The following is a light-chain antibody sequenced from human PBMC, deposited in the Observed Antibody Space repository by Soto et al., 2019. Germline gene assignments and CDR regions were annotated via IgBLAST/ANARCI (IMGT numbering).Light chain of an antibody. Sequence: AIQLTQSPSSLSASVGERVTITCRASQGISSALAWYQQKPGKAPKLLIYDASSLESGVPSRFSGSGSGTDFTLTISSLQPEDFATYYCQQFNSYLALTFGGGTKVEIK. CDR3: QQFNSYLALT. CDR2: DAS. J-gene: IGKJ4*01. V-gene: IGKV1-13*02. CDR1: QGISSA.